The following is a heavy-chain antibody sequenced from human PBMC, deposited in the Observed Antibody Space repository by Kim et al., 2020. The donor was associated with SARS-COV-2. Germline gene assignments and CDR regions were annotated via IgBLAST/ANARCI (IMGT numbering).Heavy chain of an antibody. J-gene: IGHJ2*01. Sequence: FARSVKSRIIISPDSSRNPFSLQLNAVTPEDTAVYYCASSGSSGHWYFDLWGRGTLVTVSS. V-gene: IGHV6-1*01. D-gene: IGHD1-26*01. CDR3: ASSGSSGHWYFDL.